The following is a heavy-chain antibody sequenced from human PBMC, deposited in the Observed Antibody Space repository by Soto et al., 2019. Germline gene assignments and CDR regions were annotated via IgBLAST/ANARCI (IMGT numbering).Heavy chain of an antibody. Sequence: SETLSLTCAFSGCSISRSNWWSWVRQLPGKGPEWIGEIYHSGSTNYNPSLKSRVTISVDTSKNQFSLKLSSVTAADTAVYYCARQVRQQLVPSYYFDYWCQGTLVTVSS. CDR2: IYHSGST. J-gene: IGHJ4*02. V-gene: IGHV4-4*02. D-gene: IGHD6-13*01. CDR3: ARQVRQQLVPSYYFDY. CDR1: GCSISRSNW.